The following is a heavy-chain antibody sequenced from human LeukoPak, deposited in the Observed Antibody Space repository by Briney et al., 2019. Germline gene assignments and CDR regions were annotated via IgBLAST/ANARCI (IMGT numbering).Heavy chain of an antibody. CDR2: VIPIFGTA. J-gene: IGHJ4*02. V-gene: IGHV1-69*06. Sequence: PSVKFYCKASAGTFTSYAISWVRQATGQGLEWMGEVIPIFGTANYAQKFQGRVTITADKSTSTAYMELSSLRSEDTAVYYCARGIPTSYYYGSGSFYYFDYWGQGTLVTVSS. D-gene: IGHD3-10*01. CDR1: AGTFTSYA. CDR3: ARGIPTSYYYGSGSFYYFDY.